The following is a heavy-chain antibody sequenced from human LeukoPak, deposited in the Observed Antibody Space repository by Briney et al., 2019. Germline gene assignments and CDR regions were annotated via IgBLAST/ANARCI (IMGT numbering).Heavy chain of an antibody. CDR1: GYRFPNYW. V-gene: IGHV5-51*01. CDR3: ARTTYANSPYHFDF. D-gene: IGHD2-2*01. J-gene: IGHJ4*02. CDR2: INPGDSDA. Sequence: GESLQISSQGSGYRFPNYWIGWVRQLPGKGLEWVGLINPGDSDARYSPSFQGQVTISADKSIRTAYLQWSSLKASDTAMYYCARTTYANSPYHFDFWGQGTLVTVSS.